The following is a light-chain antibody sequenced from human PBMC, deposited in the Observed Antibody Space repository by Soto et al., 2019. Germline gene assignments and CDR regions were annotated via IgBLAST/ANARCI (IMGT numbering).Light chain of an antibody. V-gene: IGKV3-20*01. CDR2: GAS. CDR3: HQYGRSRLT. CDR1: QSVSNNY. J-gene: IGKJ4*01. Sequence: EMVLTQSPGTLSLSPGERATLSCRASQSVSNNYLAWYQQRPGQAPRPLIYGASRRVTGIPDRFSGSGSGTDFTLTISRLEPEDFAVYHCHQYGRSRLTFGGGTKVEIK.